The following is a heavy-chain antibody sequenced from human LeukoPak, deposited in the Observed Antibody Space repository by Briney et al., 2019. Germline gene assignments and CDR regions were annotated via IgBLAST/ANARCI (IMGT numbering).Heavy chain of an antibody. D-gene: IGHD1-7*01. CDR1: GFTFSSYA. Sequence: KSGGSLRLSCAASGFTFSSYAMHWVRQAPGQGLEWMGWINPNSGGTNYAQKFQGWVTMTRDTSISTAYMELSRLRSDDTAVYYCARGITGTTHYYYGMDVWGQGTTVTVSS. V-gene: IGHV1-2*04. J-gene: IGHJ6*02. CDR2: INPNSGGT. CDR3: ARGITGTTHYYYGMDV.